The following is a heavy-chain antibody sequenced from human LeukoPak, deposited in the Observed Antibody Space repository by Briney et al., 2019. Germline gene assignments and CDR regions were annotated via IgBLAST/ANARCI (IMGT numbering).Heavy chain of an antibody. CDR1: GFTFSSYA. CDR3: AKASVGATSYFDS. J-gene: IGHJ4*02. D-gene: IGHD1-26*01. CDR2: IRSNGGST. Sequence: PGGSLRLSCSASGFTFSSYAMHWVRQAPGKGLEYVSGIRSNGGSTYYADSVKGRFTISRDNSKNILYLQMSSLRPEDTAVYYCAKASVGATSYFDSWGQGTLVTVSS. V-gene: IGHV3-64D*08.